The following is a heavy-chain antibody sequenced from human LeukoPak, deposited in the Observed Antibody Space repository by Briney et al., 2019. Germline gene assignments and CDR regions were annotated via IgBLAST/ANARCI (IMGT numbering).Heavy chain of an antibody. J-gene: IGHJ3*02. CDR1: GGSISSGSYY. D-gene: IGHD2-2*01. Sequence: PSETLSLTCTVSGGSISSGSYYWSWIRQPAGKGLEWIGRIYTSGSTNYNPSLKSRVTISVDTSKNQSSLKLSSVTAADTAVYYCARGYHPDAFDIWGQGTMVTVSS. V-gene: IGHV4-61*02. CDR2: IYTSGST. CDR3: ARGYHPDAFDI.